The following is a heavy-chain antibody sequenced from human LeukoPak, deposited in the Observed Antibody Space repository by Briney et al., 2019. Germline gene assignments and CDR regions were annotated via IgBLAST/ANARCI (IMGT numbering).Heavy chain of an antibody. CDR3: AKDNSGYSSSSFDY. Sequence: GGSLRLSCAASGFTFSSYCMHWVRQAPGKGLEWVAFIRYDGSNKYYADSVKGRFTISRDNSKNTLYLQMNSLRAEDTAVYYCAKDNSGYSSSSFDYWGQGTLVTVSS. CDR2: IRYDGSNK. J-gene: IGHJ4*02. V-gene: IGHV3-30*02. D-gene: IGHD6-6*01. CDR1: GFTFSSYC.